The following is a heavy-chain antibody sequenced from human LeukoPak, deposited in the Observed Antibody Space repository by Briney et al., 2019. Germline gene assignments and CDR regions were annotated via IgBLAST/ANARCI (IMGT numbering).Heavy chain of an antibody. V-gene: IGHV3-23*01. D-gene: IGHD6-19*01. Sequence: PGGSLRLSCVGSGFSFSSFAMTWVRQAPGKGLEWVSTIYGGGANTFYADSVKGRFAISRDDSKNMQFLEMDSLRPEDTAVYSCAKRITVAAGIYFDSWGQGTLVTVSS. J-gene: IGHJ4*02. CDR3: AKRITVAAGIYFDS. CDR2: IYGGGANT. CDR1: GFSFSSFA.